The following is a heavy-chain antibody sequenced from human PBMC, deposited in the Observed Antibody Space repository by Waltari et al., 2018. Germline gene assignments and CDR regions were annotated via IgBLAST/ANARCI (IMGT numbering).Heavy chain of an antibody. V-gene: IGHV3-33*01. J-gene: IGHJ5*02. CDR1: GFTFSSYG. CDR3: ARGGYSGYDDWFDP. CDR2: IWYDGSNK. D-gene: IGHD5-12*01. Sequence: QVQLVESGGGVVQPGRSLRLSCAASGFTFSSYGRHWVRQAPGKGLEWVAVIWYDGSNKYYADSVKGRFTISRDNSKNTLYLQMNSLRAEDTAVYYCARGGYSGYDDWFDPWGQGTLVTVSS.